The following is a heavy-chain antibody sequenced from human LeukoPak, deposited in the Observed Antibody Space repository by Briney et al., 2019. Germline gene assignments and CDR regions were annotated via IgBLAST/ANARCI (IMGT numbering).Heavy chain of an antibody. CDR1: GGSISSSSYY. Sequence: SETLSLPCTVSGGSISSSSYYWGWIRQPPGKGLKWIASIYYSGSTYYNPSLKSRVTISVDTSKNQFSLKLSSVTAADTAVYYCATIPTYYYGSGSHDYWGQGTLVTVSS. CDR3: ATIPTYYYGSGSHDY. D-gene: IGHD3-10*01. V-gene: IGHV4-39*01. CDR2: IYYSGST. J-gene: IGHJ4*02.